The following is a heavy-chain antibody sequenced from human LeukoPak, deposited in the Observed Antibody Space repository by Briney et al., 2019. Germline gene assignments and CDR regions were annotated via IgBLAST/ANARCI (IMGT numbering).Heavy chain of an antibody. Sequence: SETLSLTCTVSGGSVGSSNYYWGRIRQPPGKGLEWIGTIYYGGSADYNPSLKSRVTLSVDTSETQFSLKLSSVTAADTAVYYCARADGDLRFPFDYWGQGTLVTVAS. D-gene: IGHD5-12*01. CDR1: GGSVGSSNYY. V-gene: IGHV4-39*07. CDR2: IYYGGSA. CDR3: ARADGDLRFPFDY. J-gene: IGHJ4*02.